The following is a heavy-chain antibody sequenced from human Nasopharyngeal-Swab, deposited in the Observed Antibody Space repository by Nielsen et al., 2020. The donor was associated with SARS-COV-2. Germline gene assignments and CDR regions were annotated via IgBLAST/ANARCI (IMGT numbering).Heavy chain of an antibody. Sequence: GGSLRLSCSASGFTFSSHAMHWVRQAPGKGLEYLAAVTPDGGSPYYADSVQGRFIISRDNSKNTLYLQLSSLRAEDTAVYYCVRAYGSGNYFDYWGQGTLVTVSS. J-gene: IGHJ4*02. CDR1: GFTFSSHA. CDR2: VTPDGGSP. D-gene: IGHD3-10*01. CDR3: VRAYGSGNYFDY. V-gene: IGHV3-64D*06.